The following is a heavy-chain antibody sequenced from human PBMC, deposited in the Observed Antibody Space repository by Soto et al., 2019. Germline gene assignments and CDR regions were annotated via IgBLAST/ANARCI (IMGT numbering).Heavy chain of an antibody. CDR2: IYWDDDK. CDR1: GFSLSTSGVG. J-gene: IGHJ6*02. D-gene: IGHD6-13*01. CDR3: AHRRWIAAAPSVPGGYGMDV. Sequence: QITLKESGPTLVKPTQTLTLTCTCSGFSLSTSGVGVGWIRQPPGKALEWLALIYWDDDKRYSPSLKSRLTITKDTSKNQVVLTMTNMDPVDTATYYCAHRRWIAAAPSVPGGYGMDVWGQGTTVTVSS. V-gene: IGHV2-5*02.